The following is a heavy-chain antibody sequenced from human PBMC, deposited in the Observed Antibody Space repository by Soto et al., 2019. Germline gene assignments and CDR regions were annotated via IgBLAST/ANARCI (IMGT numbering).Heavy chain of an antibody. J-gene: IGHJ5*02. CDR2: ISAYNGNT. Sequence: ASVKVSCKASGYTFTSYGISWVRQAPGQGLEWMGWISAYNGNTNYAQKLQGRVTMTTDTSTSTAYMELRSLRSDDTAVYHCARRSASVTTCYWFDPWGQGTLVTVSS. D-gene: IGHD4-17*01. V-gene: IGHV1-18*01. CDR3: ARRSASVTTCYWFDP. CDR1: GYTFTSYG.